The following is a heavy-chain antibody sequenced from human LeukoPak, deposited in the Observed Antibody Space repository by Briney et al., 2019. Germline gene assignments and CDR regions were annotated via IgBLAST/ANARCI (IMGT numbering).Heavy chain of an antibody. CDR2: FDPEDGEA. J-gene: IGHJ1*01. CDR1: GDNLSDLS. V-gene: IGHV1-24*01. CDR3: ATQSLLAGVPYGYFQH. D-gene: IGHD3-10*01. Sequence: GTSVKVSCKVSGDNLSDLSMHWVRQAPGKGLEWMGGFDPEDGEAFYAQKFQGRVTMTEDTSADTAFMELSSLRSEDTAVYYCATQSLLAGVPYGYFQHWGPGTLVTVSS.